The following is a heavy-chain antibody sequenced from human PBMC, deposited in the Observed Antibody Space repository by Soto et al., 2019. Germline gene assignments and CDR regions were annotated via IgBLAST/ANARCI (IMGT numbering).Heavy chain of an antibody. CDR3: TTADRRESYDFLTGYFVGQS. CDR2: IKSKTDGGTT. J-gene: IGHJ5*02. D-gene: IGHD3-9*01. Sequence: LSLTCAASGFTFTNAWMNWVRQAPGKGLEWVGRIKSKTDGGTTDYAAPVKGRFIISRDDSKNTLYLQMNSLKTEDTAVYFCTTADRRESYDFLTGYFVGQSWGQGTLVTVSS. V-gene: IGHV3-15*07. CDR1: GFTFTNAW.